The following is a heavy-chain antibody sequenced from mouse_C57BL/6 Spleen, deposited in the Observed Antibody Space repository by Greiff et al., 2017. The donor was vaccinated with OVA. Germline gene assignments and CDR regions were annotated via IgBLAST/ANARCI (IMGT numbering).Heavy chain of an antibody. CDR3: ARTGSSYDLDY. CDR2: ISSGSSTT. Sequence: EVKLMESGGGLVKPGGSLKLSCAASGFTFSDYGMHWVRQAPEQGLEWVAYISSGSSTTYYADTVKGRVTISRDNAKNTLFLQLTSLRSEDTSMDYCARTGSSYDLDYWGQGTTLTVSS. D-gene: IGHD1-1*01. CDR1: GFTFSDYG. J-gene: IGHJ2*01. V-gene: IGHV5-17*01.